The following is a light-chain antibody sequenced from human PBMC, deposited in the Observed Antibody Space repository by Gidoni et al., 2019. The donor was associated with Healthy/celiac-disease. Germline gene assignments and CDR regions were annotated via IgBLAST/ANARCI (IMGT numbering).Light chain of an antibody. J-gene: IGKJ4*01. Sequence: DIAMTQSPLSLPVTPGEPASISCRSSQSLLHSNGYNYLDWYLQKPGQSPQLLIYLGSNRATGVPDRFSGSGSGTDFTLKISRVEAEDVGVYYCMQALQTPPTFXGXTKVEIK. CDR3: MQALQTPPT. V-gene: IGKV2-28*01. CDR1: QSLLHSNGYNY. CDR2: LGS.